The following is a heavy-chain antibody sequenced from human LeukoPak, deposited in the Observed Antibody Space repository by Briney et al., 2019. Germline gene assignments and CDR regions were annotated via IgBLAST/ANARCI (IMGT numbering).Heavy chain of an antibody. V-gene: IGHV3-23*01. J-gene: IGHJ4*02. CDR1: GFTFSSYA. CDR2: ISGSGGST. D-gene: IGHD2-2*01. CDR3: AKSRRYCSSTSCYLFDY. Sequence: GGSPRLSCAASGFTFSSYAMSWVRQAPGKGLEWVSAISGSGGSTYYADSVKGRFTISRDNSKNTLYLQMNSLRAEDTAVYHCAKSRRYCSSTSCYLFDYWGQGTLVTVSS.